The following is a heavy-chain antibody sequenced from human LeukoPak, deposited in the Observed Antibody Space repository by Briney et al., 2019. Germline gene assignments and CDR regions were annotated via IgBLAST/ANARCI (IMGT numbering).Heavy chain of an antibody. D-gene: IGHD6-13*01. V-gene: IGHV5-51*01. CDR3: ARWGTTYSTSWYGY. Sequence: GESLKISCKGSGYSFTTYWSGWVRQMPGKGLELVGIIYPGDSDTRYSPSFQGQVTISADKSISTAYLQWSSLKASDTAMYYCARWGTTYSTSWYGYWGQGTLVTVSS. CDR1: GYSFTTYW. CDR2: IYPGDSDT. J-gene: IGHJ4*02.